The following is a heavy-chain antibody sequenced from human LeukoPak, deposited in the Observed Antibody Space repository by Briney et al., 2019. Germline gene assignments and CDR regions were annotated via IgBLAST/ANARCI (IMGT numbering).Heavy chain of an antibody. V-gene: IGHV3-30*03. D-gene: IGHD2-15*01. Sequence: PGRSLRLSCAASGFTFSSYGMHWVRQAPGKGLEWVAVISYDGSNKYYADSVKGRFTISRDNSKNTLYLQMNSLRAEDTAVYYCARDHWDIVVVVAATAYYFDYWGQGTLVTVSS. CDR1: GFTFSSYG. CDR3: ARDHWDIVVVVAATAYYFDY. J-gene: IGHJ4*02. CDR2: ISYDGSNK.